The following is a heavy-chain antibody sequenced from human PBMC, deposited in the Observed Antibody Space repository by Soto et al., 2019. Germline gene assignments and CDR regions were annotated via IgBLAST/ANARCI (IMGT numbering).Heavy chain of an antibody. CDR3: ARAPIMAYYYGMDV. J-gene: IGHJ6*02. V-gene: IGHV3-30-3*01. CDR1: GFTFSSYA. D-gene: IGHD3-16*01. CDR2: ISYDGSNK. Sequence: GGSLRLSCAASGFTFSSYAMHWVHQAPGKGLEWVAVISYDGSNKYYADSVKGRFTISRDNSKNTLYLQMNSLRAEDTAVYYCARAPIMAYYYGMDVWGQGTTVTVSS.